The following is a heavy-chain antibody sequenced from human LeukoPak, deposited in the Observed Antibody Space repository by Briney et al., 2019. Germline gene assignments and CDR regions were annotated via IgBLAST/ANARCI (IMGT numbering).Heavy chain of an antibody. J-gene: IGHJ4*02. Sequence: GGSLRLSCAASGFTFADYAMHWVRQAPGKGLEWFSGISLNSGSIGYADSVKGRFTISRDNAKNSLYLHMNSLRAEDTALYYCAKDMQLWQQLVPTNLFDYWGQGTLVTVSS. V-gene: IGHV3-9*01. CDR2: ISLNSGSI. CDR3: AKDMQLWQQLVPTNLFDY. CDR1: GFTFADYA. D-gene: IGHD6-13*01.